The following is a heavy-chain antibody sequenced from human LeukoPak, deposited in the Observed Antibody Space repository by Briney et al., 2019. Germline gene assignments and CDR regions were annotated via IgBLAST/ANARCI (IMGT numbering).Heavy chain of an antibody. Sequence: PSETLSLTCTVSGVSISSYYWSWIRRPPGKGLEWIGYIYNSESANYHPSLKNRVTISVDTSKNQFSLELSSVTAADTAVYYCAGGRLRWNDYWGQGTLVTVSS. CDR2: IYNSESA. CDR1: GVSISSYY. V-gene: IGHV4-59*01. CDR3: AGGRLRWNDY. D-gene: IGHD4-23*01. J-gene: IGHJ4*02.